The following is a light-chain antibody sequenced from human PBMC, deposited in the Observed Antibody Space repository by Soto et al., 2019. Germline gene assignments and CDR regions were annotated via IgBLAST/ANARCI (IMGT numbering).Light chain of an antibody. CDR3: QQYCSSRT. V-gene: IGKV3-20*01. Sequence: EIVLTQSPGTLSLSPGERATLSCRASQSISSSYLAWYQQKPGQAPRLLVYGASSRATGIPDRFSGSGSGTDFTLTINRLEPEDFAVYYCQQYCSSRTFGQGTKVDI. CDR2: GAS. J-gene: IGKJ1*01. CDR1: QSISSSY.